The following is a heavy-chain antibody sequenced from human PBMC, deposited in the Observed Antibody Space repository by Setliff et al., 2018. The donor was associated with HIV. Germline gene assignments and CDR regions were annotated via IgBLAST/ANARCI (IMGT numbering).Heavy chain of an antibody. CDR3: ARSTSMYCYPDS. CDR1: GGSLSPFY. Sequence: ASETLSLTCNVSGGSLSPFYWNWIRQPPGKGLEWIGYIFCNGNTNYNPSLESRVTISLDASDNHFSLNLTSVTAADTAVYFCARSTSMYCYPDSWGQGALVTVSS. D-gene: IGHD2-21*01. J-gene: IGHJ4*02. V-gene: IGHV4-59*01. CDR2: IFCNGNT.